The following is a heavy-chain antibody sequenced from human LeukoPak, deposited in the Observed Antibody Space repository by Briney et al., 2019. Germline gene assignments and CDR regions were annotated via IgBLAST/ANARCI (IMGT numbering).Heavy chain of an antibody. J-gene: IGHJ4*02. CDR2: INPSGGST. V-gene: IGHV1-46*01. Sequence: ASVTVSCKASGDTFSTYAISWVRQAPGQGLEWMGIINPSGGSTSYAQKFQGRVTMTRDMSTSTVYMELSSLRSEDTAVYYCARANTIAARPEYYFDYWGQGTLVTVSS. D-gene: IGHD6-6*01. CDR1: GDTFSTYA. CDR3: ARANTIAARPEYYFDY.